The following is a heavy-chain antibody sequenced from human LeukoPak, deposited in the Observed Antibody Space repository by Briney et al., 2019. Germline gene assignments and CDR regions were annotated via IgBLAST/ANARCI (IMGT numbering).Heavy chain of an antibody. J-gene: IGHJ4*02. CDR1: GYSFTGHY. V-gene: IGHV1-2*06. CDR3: ARGPQWLVQNQPGADY. D-gene: IGHD6-19*01. Sequence: ASVKVSCKTSGYSFTGHYINWVRQAPGQGLEWMGRIDPTSGGTDYAQKFHGRLTMTRDTSIVTAYMELTRLRSDDTAFYYCARGPQWLVQNQPGADYLGQGTLVTVSS. CDR2: IDPTSGGT.